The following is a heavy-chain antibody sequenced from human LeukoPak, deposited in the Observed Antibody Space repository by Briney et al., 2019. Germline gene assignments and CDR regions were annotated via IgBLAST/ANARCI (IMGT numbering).Heavy chain of an antibody. V-gene: IGHV3-7*01. D-gene: IGHD4-11*01. CDR1: GFTFSDYY. Sequence: GGSLRLSCAASGFTFSDYYISWIRQAPGKGLEWVANVQHIGGETYYVDSVKGRFTISRDNAKNSVYLQMNSLGADDTAVYYCATYSILNAREFRYWGQGTLVTVTS. J-gene: IGHJ1*01. CDR2: VQHIGGET. CDR3: ATYSILNAREFRY.